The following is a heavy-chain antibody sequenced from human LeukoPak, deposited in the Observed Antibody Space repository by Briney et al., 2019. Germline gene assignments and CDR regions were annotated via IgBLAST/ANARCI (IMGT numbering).Heavy chain of an antibody. J-gene: IGHJ4*02. CDR2: IHYSGST. CDR1: GDSISTYY. CDR3: ARRAINSVMFDY. Sequence: PSETLSLTCTVSGDSISTYYWCWVRQPPGKGLEWIGYIHYSGSTNYNPSLRSRVTISVDTSKNQFSLKLSSATAADTAVYFGARRAINSVMFDYWGQGTLVTVSS. D-gene: IGHD3-16*01. V-gene: IGHV4-59*08.